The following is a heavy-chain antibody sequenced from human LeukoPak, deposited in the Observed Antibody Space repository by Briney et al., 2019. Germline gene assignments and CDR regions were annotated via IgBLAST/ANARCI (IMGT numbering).Heavy chain of an antibody. CDR2: IRYDGSNK. V-gene: IGHV3-30*02. D-gene: IGHD3-3*01. J-gene: IGHJ4*02. CDR3: AKPYYDFWSGYPYYFDY. Sequence: GGSLRLSCGASGFTFSSYGMHWVRQAPGKGLEWVAFIRYDGSNKYYADSVKGRFTISRDNSKNTLYLQMNSLRAEDTAVYYCAKPYYDFWSGYPYYFDYWGQGTLVTVSS. CDR1: GFTFSSYG.